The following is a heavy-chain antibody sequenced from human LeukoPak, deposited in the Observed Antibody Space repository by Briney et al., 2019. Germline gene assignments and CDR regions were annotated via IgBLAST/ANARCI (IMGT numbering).Heavy chain of an antibody. V-gene: IGHV3-21*01. CDR3: ARLGYCTGGSCYSLDY. D-gene: IGHD2-15*01. J-gene: IGHJ4*02. CDR2: ISSSSSYI. CDR1: GFTFSSYS. Sequence: TGGSLRLSCAASGFTFSSYSMNWVRQAPGKGLEWVSLISSSSSYIYYADSVKGRFTISRDNAKNSLYLQINSLRVEDTAVYYCARLGYCTGGSCYSLDYWGQGTLVTVSS.